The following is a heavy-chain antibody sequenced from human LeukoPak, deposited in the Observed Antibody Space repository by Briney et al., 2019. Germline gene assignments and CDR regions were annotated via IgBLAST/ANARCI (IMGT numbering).Heavy chain of an antibody. Sequence: PPGGSLSLSCAASGFTFSTYAMSWVRQAPGKGLEWVSGISGSGASTYYADSVKGRFTISRDNSKNTLYLQMHSLRDEDTAVYYCANLKIWRYFDDWGQGTLVTVSS. CDR1: GFTFSTYA. D-gene: IGHD3-3*01. CDR2: ISGSGAST. J-gene: IGHJ4*02. V-gene: IGHV3-23*01. CDR3: ANLKIWRYFDD.